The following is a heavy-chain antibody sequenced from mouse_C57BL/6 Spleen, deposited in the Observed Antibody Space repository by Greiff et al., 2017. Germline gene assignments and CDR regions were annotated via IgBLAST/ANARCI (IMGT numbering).Heavy chain of an antibody. Sequence: VQLQQSGPELVKPGASVKISCKASGYSFTDYNMNWVKHSNGKSLEWIGVINPNYGTTSYNQKFKGKATLTVDQSSRTAYMQLNSLTSEDSAVYYCASLYDYDGLFAYWGQGTLVTVSS. CDR3: ASLYDYDGLFAY. CDR2: INPNYGTT. CDR1: GYSFTDYN. J-gene: IGHJ3*01. D-gene: IGHD2-4*01. V-gene: IGHV1-39*01.